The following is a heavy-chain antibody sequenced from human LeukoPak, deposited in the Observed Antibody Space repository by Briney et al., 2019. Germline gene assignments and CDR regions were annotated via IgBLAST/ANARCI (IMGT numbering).Heavy chain of an antibody. D-gene: IGHD6-13*01. V-gene: IGHV3-7*01. CDR2: IKRDGSEK. CDR3: ARGRGSWYGVYFDY. J-gene: IGHJ4*02. Sequence: GGSLRLSCAASGFTFSDYYMSWVRQAPGKGLEWVANIKRDGSEKYYVDSVKGRFTISRDNAKNSLYLQMNSLRTEDTAVYYCARGRGSWYGVYFDYWGQGTLVTVSS. CDR1: GFTFSDYY.